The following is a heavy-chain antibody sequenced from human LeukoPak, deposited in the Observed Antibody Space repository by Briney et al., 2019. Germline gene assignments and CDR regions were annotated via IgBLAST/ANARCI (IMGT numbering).Heavy chain of an antibody. CDR3: AGGSEKQWGLRLSATSWDAFDI. J-gene: IGHJ3*02. V-gene: IGHV1-69*05. CDR1: GGTFSSYA. Sequence: SVKVSCKASGGTFSSYAISWVRQAPGQGLEWMGGIIPIFGTANYAQKFQGRVTITTDESTSTAYMELSSLRSEDTAVYYCAGGSEKQWGLRLSATSWDAFDIWGQGTMVTVSS. D-gene: IGHD6-19*01. CDR2: IIPIFGTA.